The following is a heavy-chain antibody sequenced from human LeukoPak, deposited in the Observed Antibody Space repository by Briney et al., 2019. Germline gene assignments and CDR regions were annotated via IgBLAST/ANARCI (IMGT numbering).Heavy chain of an antibody. CDR1: GFTFSSYA. V-gene: IGHV3-64*01. CDR3: AELGITMIGGV. D-gene: IGHD3-10*02. J-gene: IGHJ6*04. Sequence: GGSPRLSCAASGFTFSSYAMHWVRQAPGKGLEYVSAISSNGGSTYYANSVKGRFTISRDNAKNSLYLQMNSLRAEDTAVYYCAELGITMIGGVWGKGTTVTISS. CDR2: ISSNGGST.